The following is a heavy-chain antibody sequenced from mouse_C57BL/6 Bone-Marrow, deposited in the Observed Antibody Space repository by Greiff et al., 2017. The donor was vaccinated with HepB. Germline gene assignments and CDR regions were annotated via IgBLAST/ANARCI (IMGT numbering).Heavy chain of an antibody. D-gene: IGHD2-4*01. CDR1: GYTFTSYW. Sequence: EVQLVESGTVLARPGASVKMSCKTSGYTFTSYWMHWVKQRPGQGLEWIGAIYPGNSDTSYNQKFKGKAKLTAVTSASTAYMELSSLTNEDSAVYYCTPDYDEERYAMDYWGQGTSVTVSS. CDR3: TPDYDEERYAMDY. CDR2: IYPGNSDT. V-gene: IGHV1-5*01. J-gene: IGHJ4*01.